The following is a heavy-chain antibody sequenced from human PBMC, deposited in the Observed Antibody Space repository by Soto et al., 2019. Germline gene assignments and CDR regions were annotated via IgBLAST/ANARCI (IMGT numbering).Heavy chain of an antibody. Sequence: EVQLVESGGGLVQPGGSLRPSFQASGFTSSSYWMHWVRQAPGRGLGWVSRISNDGTSTNYADSVKGRFTIPRDNAKNTVYLEMNSLRAEDTAVYYCARDWYYYDTSDHFSADAFDIWGQGTTVTVSS. CDR2: ISNDGTST. V-gene: IGHV3-74*01. J-gene: IGHJ3*02. D-gene: IGHD3-22*01. CDR1: GFTSSSYW. CDR3: ARDWYYYDTSDHFSADAFDI.